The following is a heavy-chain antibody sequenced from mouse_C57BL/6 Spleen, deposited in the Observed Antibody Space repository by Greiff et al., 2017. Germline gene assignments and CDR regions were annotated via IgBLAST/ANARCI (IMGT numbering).Heavy chain of an antibody. Sequence: QVQLKQPGAELVMPGASVKLSCKASGYTFTSYWMHWVKQRPGQGLEWIGEIDPADSYTNYNQKFKGKSTLTVDKSSSTAYMQLSSLTSEDSAVYYCAREYGRSCSYAMDYWGQGTSVTVSS. CDR3: AREYGRSCSYAMDY. D-gene: IGHD1-1*01. CDR2: IDPADSYT. V-gene: IGHV1-69*01. CDR1: GYTFTSYW. J-gene: IGHJ4*01.